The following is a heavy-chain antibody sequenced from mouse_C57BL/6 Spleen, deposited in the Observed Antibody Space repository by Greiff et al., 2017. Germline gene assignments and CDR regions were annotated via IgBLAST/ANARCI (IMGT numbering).Heavy chain of an antibody. CDR2: IYPGSGST. CDR1: GYTFTSYW. D-gene: IGHD2-5*01. J-gene: IGHJ4*01. CDR3: AREGYSNYWCY. V-gene: IGHV1-55*01. Sequence: QVQLQQPGAELVKPGASVKMSCKASGYTFTSYWITWVKQRPGQGLEWIGDIYPGSGSTNYNEKFKSKATLTVDKSSSTAYMQLSSLTSEDSAVYYCAREGYSNYWCYWGQVPSVSAST.